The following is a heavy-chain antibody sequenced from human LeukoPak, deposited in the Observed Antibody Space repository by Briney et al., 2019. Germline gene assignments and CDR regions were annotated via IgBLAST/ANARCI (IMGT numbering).Heavy chain of an antibody. CDR2: IYHSGST. Sequence: PSETLSLTCAVSGYSISSGYYWGWIRQPPGKGLEWIGSIYHSGSTYYNPSLKSRVTLSVDTSKNQFSLKLSSVTAADTAVYYCARHVLTYYDFRFDPWGQGTLVTVSS. CDR3: ARHVLTYYDFRFDP. J-gene: IGHJ5*02. D-gene: IGHD3-3*01. V-gene: IGHV4-38-2*01. CDR1: GYSISSGYY.